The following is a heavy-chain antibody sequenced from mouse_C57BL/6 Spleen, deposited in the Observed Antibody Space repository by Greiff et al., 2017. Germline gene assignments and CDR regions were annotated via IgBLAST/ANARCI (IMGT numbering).Heavy chain of an antibody. Sequence: VQLQQPGAELVKPGASVKMSCKASGYTFTSYWITWVKQRPGQGLEWIGDIYPGSGSTNYNEKFKSKATLTVDTSSSTAYMQLSSLTSEDSAVYYGARAITTVVARYFDVWGTGTTVTVSS. V-gene: IGHV1-55*01. CDR2: IYPGSGST. D-gene: IGHD1-1*01. J-gene: IGHJ1*03. CDR1: GYTFTSYW. CDR3: ARAITTVVARYFDV.